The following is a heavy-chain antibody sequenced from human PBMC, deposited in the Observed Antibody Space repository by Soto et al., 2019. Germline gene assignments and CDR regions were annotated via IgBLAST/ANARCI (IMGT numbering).Heavy chain of an antibody. D-gene: IGHD6-19*01. V-gene: IGHV3-30-3*01. Sequence: QVQLVESGGGVVQPGRSLRLSCAASGFTFSNYAMHWVRQAPGKGLEWVAVISYDGSNKYYADSVKGRFTISRDNSKNTLYVQMNSLRAEDTAVYYCARGTLYGLGYSSGWPNFDYWGQGTLVTVSS. J-gene: IGHJ4*02. CDR2: ISYDGSNK. CDR3: ARGTLYGLGYSSGWPNFDY. CDR1: GFTFSNYA.